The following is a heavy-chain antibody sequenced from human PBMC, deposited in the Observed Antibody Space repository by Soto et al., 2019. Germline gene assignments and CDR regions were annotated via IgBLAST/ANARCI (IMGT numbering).Heavy chain of an antibody. J-gene: IGHJ6*04. Sequence: GGSLRLSCAASGFTFSSYAMSWVRQAPGKGLEWVSAISGSGGSTYYADSVKGRFTISRDNSKNTLYLQMNSLRAEDTAVYYCAKEWGFCSGGSRSSYYYYVMDVWGKGTTVTVSS. CDR3: AKEWGFCSGGSRSSYYYYVMDV. V-gene: IGHV3-23*01. D-gene: IGHD2-15*01. CDR1: GFTFSSYA. CDR2: ISGSGGST.